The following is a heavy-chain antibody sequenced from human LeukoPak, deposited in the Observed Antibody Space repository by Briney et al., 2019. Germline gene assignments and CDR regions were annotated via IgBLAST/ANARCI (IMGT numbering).Heavy chain of an antibody. D-gene: IGHD1-26*01. CDR3: ATTSGNYLYFQH. Sequence: PGGSLRLSCAASGFTGSFNYMSWVRQAPGKGLEWISVIYNDGTTYYADSVKGRLTISRDNSKNTLYLQMSSLRVDDTAVYYCATTSGNYLYFQHWGQGTLVTVSS. CDR2: IYNDGTT. J-gene: IGHJ1*01. V-gene: IGHV3-66*01. CDR1: GFTGSFNY.